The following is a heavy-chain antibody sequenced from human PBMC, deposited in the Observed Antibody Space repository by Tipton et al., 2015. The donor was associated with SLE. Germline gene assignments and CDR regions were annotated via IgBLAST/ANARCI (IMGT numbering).Heavy chain of an antibody. Sequence: TLSLTCAVYGGSVSGHYWSWIRQPPGKGLEWIGEINHSGRTNYNPSLKSRVTISVDTSKNQFSLKLTSVTAADTAVYYCARAEVGPTSNYHYYDMDVWGQGTTVTVSS. V-gene: IGHV4-34*01. CDR2: INHSGRT. J-gene: IGHJ6*02. D-gene: IGHD1-26*01. CDR3: ARAEVGPTSNYHYYDMDV. CDR1: GGSVSGHY.